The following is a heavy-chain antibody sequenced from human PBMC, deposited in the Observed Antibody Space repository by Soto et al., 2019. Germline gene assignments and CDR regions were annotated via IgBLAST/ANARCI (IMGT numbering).Heavy chain of an antibody. V-gene: IGHV1-69*13. J-gene: IGHJ6*02. D-gene: IGHD2-2*01. CDR2: IIPIFGTA. CDR3: ARFGIDVVVPAAISSYGMDV. Sequence: SVKVSCKASGGTFSSYAISWVRQAPGQGLEWMGGIIPIFGTANYAQKFQGRVTITADESTSTAYMELSSLRSEDTAVYYCARFGIDVVVPAAISSYGMDVWGQGTTVTVSS. CDR1: GGTFSSYA.